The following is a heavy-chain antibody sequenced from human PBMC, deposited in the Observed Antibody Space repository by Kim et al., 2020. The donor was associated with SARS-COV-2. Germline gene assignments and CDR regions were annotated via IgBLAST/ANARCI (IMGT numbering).Heavy chain of an antibody. CDR3: AREGSSDSESDYGMDV. CDR2: INPSGGRI. V-gene: IGHV1-46*01. J-gene: IGHJ6*02. Sequence: ASVKVSCKASGYTFSTYYMHWVRQAPGQGLEWMGIINPSGGRISYAQRFQGRVTMTRDTSTSTVYMELSSLRSEDTAVYYCAREGSSDSESDYGMDVWGQGTTVTVSS. CDR1: GYTFSTYY. D-gene: IGHD6-19*01.